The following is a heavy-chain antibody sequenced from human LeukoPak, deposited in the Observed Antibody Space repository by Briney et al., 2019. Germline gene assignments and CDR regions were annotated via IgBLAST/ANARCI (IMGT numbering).Heavy chain of an antibody. Sequence: PSGTLSLTCAVSGGSISSSNWWSWVRQPPGKGLEWIGEIYHSGSTNYNPSLKSRVTISVDTSKNRFSLKLSSVTAADTAVYYCARELRYFDWLPINYYGMDVWGQGTTVTVS. CDR3: ARELRYFDWLPINYYGMDV. J-gene: IGHJ6*02. V-gene: IGHV4-4*02. D-gene: IGHD3-9*01. CDR2: IYHSGST. CDR1: GGSISSSNW.